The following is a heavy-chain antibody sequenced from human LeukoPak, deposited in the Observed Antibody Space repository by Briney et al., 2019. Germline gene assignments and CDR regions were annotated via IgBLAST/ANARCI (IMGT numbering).Heavy chain of an antibody. CDR1: GGTFSSYA. V-gene: IGHV1-69*05. CDR2: IIPIFGTA. CDR3: ARGSSGWYRSVWFDP. Sequence: SVKVSCKASGGTFSSYAISWVRQAPGQGLEWMGGIIPIFGTANYAQKFQGRVTMTRNTSISTAYMELSSLRSEDTAVYYCARGSSGWYRSVWFDPWGQGTLVTVSS. D-gene: IGHD6-19*01. J-gene: IGHJ5*02.